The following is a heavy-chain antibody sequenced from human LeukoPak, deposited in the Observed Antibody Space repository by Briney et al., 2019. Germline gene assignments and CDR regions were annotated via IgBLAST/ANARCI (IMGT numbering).Heavy chain of an antibody. CDR2: ISASGANT. D-gene: IGHD5-18*01. CDR1: GFTFSFAA. V-gene: IGHV3-23*01. Sequence: AESLRLSCAASGFTFSFAAMTWVRQAPGKGLEWLSPISASGANTYYADSVKGRFTISRDDSRNTVYLQMNSLRADDTALYYCAKDIQGANWGQGTLVTVSS. CDR3: AKDIQGAN. J-gene: IGHJ4*02.